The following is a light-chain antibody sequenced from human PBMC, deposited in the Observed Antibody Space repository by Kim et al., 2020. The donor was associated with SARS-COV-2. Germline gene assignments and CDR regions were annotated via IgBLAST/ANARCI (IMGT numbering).Light chain of an antibody. CDR1: QSISNK. Sequence: EIVMTQSPATLSVSPGERVTLSCRASQSISNKLAWYQQKPGQAPRLLIYGASTRATGIPARFSGSGSGTEFTLDISSLQSEDFAVYYCHQYYNWPPVTFGGGTKVDIK. CDR3: HQYYNWPPVT. CDR2: GAS. V-gene: IGKV3-15*01. J-gene: IGKJ4*01.